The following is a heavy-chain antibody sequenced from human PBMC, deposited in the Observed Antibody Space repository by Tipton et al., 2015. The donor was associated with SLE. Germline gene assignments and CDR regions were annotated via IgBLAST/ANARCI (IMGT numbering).Heavy chain of an antibody. CDR3: ARARYYDFWSGYYNWFDP. CDR2: INHSGST. D-gene: IGHD3-3*01. J-gene: IGHJ5*02. V-gene: IGHV4-38-2*02. Sequence: GLVKPSETLSLTCTVSGYSISSGYYWGWIRQPPGKGLEWIGEINHSGSTNYNPSLKSRVTISVDTSKNQFSLRLRPVTAADTAVYYCARARYYDFWSGYYNWFDPWGQGTLVTVSS. CDR1: GYSISSGYY.